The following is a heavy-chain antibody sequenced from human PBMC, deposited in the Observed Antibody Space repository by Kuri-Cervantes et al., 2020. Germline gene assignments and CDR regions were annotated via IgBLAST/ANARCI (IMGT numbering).Heavy chain of an antibody. V-gene: IGHV4-34*01. Sequence: SETLSLTCAVYGGSFSGYYWSWIRQPPGKGLEWIEEINHSGSTNYNPSLKSRVTISVDTSKNQFSLKLSSVTAADTAVYYCARDGGYFPHYGWFDPWGQGTLVTVSS. J-gene: IGHJ5*02. CDR3: ARDGGYFPHYGWFDP. D-gene: IGHD2-15*01. CDR1: GGSFSGYY. CDR2: INHSGST.